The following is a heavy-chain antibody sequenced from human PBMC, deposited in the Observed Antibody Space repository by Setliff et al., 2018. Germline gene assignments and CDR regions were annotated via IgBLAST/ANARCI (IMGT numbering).Heavy chain of an antibody. V-gene: IGHV3-23*01. CDR3: AKDNAYSSSWYYYYYAMDV. CDR1: GFTFSSYA. CDR2: ISGSGGRT. J-gene: IGHJ6*02. D-gene: IGHD6-13*01. Sequence: GGSLRLSCAASGFTFSSYAMSWVRQAPGKGLEWVSAISGSGGRTYYADSVKGRFTISRDNSKNTLYLQMNSLRAEDTAVYYCAKDNAYSSSWYYYYYAMDVWGQGTTVTVSS.